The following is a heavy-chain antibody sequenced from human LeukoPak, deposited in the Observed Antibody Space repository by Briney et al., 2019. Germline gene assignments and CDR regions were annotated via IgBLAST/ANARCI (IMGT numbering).Heavy chain of an antibody. V-gene: IGHV3-9*01. J-gene: IGHJ4*02. D-gene: IGHD3-9*01. CDR3: AKDIAYDILTGSLFDY. CDR1: GFTFDDYA. CDR2: ISWNSGSI. Sequence: PGRSLRLSCAASGFTFDDYAMHWVRQAPGKGLEWVSGISWNSGSIGYADSVKGRFTISRDNAKNSLYLQMNSLRAEDTALYYCAKDIAYDILTGSLFDYWGQGTLVTVSS.